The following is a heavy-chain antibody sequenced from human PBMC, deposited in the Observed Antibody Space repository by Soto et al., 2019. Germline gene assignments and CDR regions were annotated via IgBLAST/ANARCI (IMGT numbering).Heavy chain of an antibody. CDR1: GYSFTSYW. J-gene: IGHJ3*02. CDR3: ARGYPSIAVAGTSRAFDI. Sequence: GESLKISCKGSGYSFTSYWIGWVRQMPGKGLEWMGIIYPGDSDTRYSPSFQGQVTISADKSISTAYLQWSSLKASDTAMYYCARGYPSIAVAGTSRAFDIWGQGTMVTVSS. V-gene: IGHV5-51*01. CDR2: IYPGDSDT. D-gene: IGHD6-19*01.